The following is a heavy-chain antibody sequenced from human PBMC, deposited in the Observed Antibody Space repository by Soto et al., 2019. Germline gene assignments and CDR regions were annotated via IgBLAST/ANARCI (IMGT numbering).Heavy chain of an antibody. CDR2: FDPEDGET. CDR3: ATTLARYSNYDLDY. CDR1: GYTLTELS. J-gene: IGHJ4*02. V-gene: IGHV1-24*01. Sequence: ASVKVSCKVSGYTLTELSMHWVRQAPGKGLEWMGGFDPEDGETIYAQKFQGRVTMTEDTSTDTAYMELSSLRSEDTAVYYCATTLARYSNYDLDYWGQGTLVTVS. D-gene: IGHD4-4*01.